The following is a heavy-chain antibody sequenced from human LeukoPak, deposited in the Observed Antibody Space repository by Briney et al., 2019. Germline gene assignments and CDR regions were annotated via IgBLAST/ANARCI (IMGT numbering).Heavy chain of an antibody. CDR2: ITSNGGRT. D-gene: IGHD6-6*01. CDR3: ARGGSSSGLDY. V-gene: IGHV3-64*01. CDR1: GFTFSNYA. Sequence: SGESLRLSCAASGFTFSNYAMHWVRQAPGKGLEYVSAITSNGGRTYYANSLKGRFTVSRDNSKDTLYLQVGSLRTEDMAVYYCARGGSSSGLDYWGQGTLVTVSS. J-gene: IGHJ4*02.